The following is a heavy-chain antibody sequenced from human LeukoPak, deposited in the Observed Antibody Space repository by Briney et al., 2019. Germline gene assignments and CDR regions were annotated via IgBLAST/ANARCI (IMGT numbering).Heavy chain of an antibody. Sequence: ASVKVSCKASGYTFTSYYMHWVRQAPGQGLEWMGWINPNSGGTNYAQKFQGRVTMTRDTSISTAYMELSRLRSDDTAVYYCARPVAARRITFDYWGQGTLVTVPS. CDR2: INPNSGGT. CDR3: ARPVAARRITFDY. D-gene: IGHD6-6*01. V-gene: IGHV1-2*02. J-gene: IGHJ4*02. CDR1: GYTFTSYY.